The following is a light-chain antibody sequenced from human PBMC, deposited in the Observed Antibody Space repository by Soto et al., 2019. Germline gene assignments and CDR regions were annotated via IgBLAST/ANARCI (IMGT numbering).Light chain of an antibody. J-gene: IGKJ4*01. V-gene: IGKV1-39*01. Sequence: DIPMTQSPSSLSASVGDRVTITCRASQTISRNLNWYQQKPGKAPDLLIFAASNLQSGVPSRFSGSGSGADFTLNISSLQPEDFATYYCQQGHSAPLTFGGGTKVEIK. CDR2: AAS. CDR3: QQGHSAPLT. CDR1: QTISRN.